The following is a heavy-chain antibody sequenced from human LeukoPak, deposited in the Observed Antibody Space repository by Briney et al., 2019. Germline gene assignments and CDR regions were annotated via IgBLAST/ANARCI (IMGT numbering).Heavy chain of an antibody. CDR2: IYHSGST. V-gene: IGHV4-30-2*01. Sequence: PSETLSLTCAVSGGSISSGGYSWSWIRQPPGKGLEWIGYIYHSGSTYYNPSLKSRVTISVDRSKNQFSLKLSSVTAADTAVYYCARAGGYCSGGSCYILFDYWGQGTLVTVSS. J-gene: IGHJ4*02. CDR3: ARAGGYCSGGSCYILFDY. CDR1: GGSISSGGYS. D-gene: IGHD2-15*01.